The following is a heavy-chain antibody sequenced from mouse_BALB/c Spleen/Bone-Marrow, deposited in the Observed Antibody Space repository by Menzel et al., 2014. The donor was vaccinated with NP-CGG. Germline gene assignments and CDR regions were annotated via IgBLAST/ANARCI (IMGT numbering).Heavy chain of an antibody. CDR2: ISSGGSYT. J-gene: IGHJ2*01. Sequence: EVKLVESGGGLVKPGGSLKLSCAASGFAFSSYDMSWVRQTPEKRPEWVATISSGGSYTYYPDSVKGRFTISRDNARNTLYLQMSSLRSEDTALYYCARPLTGAYFDYWGQGTTLTVSS. CDR1: GFAFSSYD. D-gene: IGHD4-1*01. V-gene: IGHV5-9*02. CDR3: ARPLTGAYFDY.